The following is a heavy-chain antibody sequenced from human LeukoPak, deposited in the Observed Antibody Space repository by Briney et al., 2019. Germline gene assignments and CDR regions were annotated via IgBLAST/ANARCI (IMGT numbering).Heavy chain of an antibody. CDR1: GFTFSSYA. CDR3: AKDQSDYAGYYFDY. CDR2: ISYDGSNK. Sequence: GRSLRLSCADSGFTFSSYAMHWVRQAPGKGLEWVAIISYDGSNKFYAASVKGRFTISRDNSKNTLFLQMDSLRAEDTAVYYCAKDQSDYAGYYFDYWGQGTLVTVSS. V-gene: IGHV3-30*18. J-gene: IGHJ4*02. D-gene: IGHD4-17*01.